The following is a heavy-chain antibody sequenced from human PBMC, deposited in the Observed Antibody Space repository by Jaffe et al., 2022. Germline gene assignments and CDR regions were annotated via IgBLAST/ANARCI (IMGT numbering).Heavy chain of an antibody. V-gene: IGHV3-43D*04. CDR1: GFTFDDYA. J-gene: IGHJ4*02. CDR3: AKCGVLRYFDWLLCFGNVDY. D-gene: IGHD3-9*01. CDR2: ISWDGGST. Sequence: EVQLVESGGVVVQPGGSLRLSCAASGFTFDDYAMHWVRQAPGKGLEWVSLISWDGGSTYYADSVKGRFTISRDNSKNSLYLQMNSLRAEDTALYYCAKCGVLRYFDWLLCFGNVDYWGQGTLVTVSS.